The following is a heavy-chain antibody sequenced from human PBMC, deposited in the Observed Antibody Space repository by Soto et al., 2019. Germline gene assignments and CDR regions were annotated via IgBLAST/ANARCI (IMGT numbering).Heavy chain of an antibody. CDR1: GYKVSTWHNFTSYW. V-gene: IGHV5-51*01. J-gene: IGHJ3*02. D-gene: IGHD1-26*01. Sequence: GESLKISCMGSGYKVSTWHNFTSYWIAWVRQMPGEGLEWMGIIYPGDSDTRYSPSFQGQVTISADKSINSVYLQWSSLKASDTATYYCARHPLYYPGAFDIWGQGTMVTVSS. CDR2: IYPGDSDT. CDR3: ARHPLYYPGAFDI.